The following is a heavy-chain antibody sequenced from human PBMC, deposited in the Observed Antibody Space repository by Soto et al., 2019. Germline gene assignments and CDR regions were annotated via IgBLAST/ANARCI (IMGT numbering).Heavy chain of an antibody. V-gene: IGHV3-11*01. CDR1: GFTFSDYY. Sequence: GGSLRLSCAAPGFTFSDYYMNWIRQAPGKGLEWVSYLSSSGTSIYYTDSVKGRFTISRDSAKKSLYLQMSSLRAEDTAVYYCASSSIASPGTFDYWGPGTLVTVSS. D-gene: IGHD6-13*01. CDR2: LSSSGTSI. J-gene: IGHJ4*02. CDR3: ASSSIASPGTFDY.